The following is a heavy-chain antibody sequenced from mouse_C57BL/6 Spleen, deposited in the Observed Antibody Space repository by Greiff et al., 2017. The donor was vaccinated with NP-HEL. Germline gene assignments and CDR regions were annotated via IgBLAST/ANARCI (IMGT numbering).Heavy chain of an antibody. V-gene: IGHV1-76*01. CDR2: IYPGSGNT. CDR3: ARSHDFYAMDY. J-gene: IGHJ4*01. CDR1: GYTFTDYY. Sequence: VQGVESGAELVRPGASVKLSCKASGYTFTDYYINWVKQRPGQGLEWIARIYPGSGNTYYNEKFKGKATLTAEKSSSTAYMQLSSLTSEDSAVYFCARSHDFYAMDYWGQGTSVTVSS.